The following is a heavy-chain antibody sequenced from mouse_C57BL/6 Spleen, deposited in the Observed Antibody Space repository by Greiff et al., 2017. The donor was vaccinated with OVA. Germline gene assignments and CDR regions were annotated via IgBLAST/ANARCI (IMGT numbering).Heavy chain of an antibody. J-gene: IGHJ2*01. CDR3: ARLFITTVVKEYYFDY. CDR1: GFTFSDYG. Sequence: EVQRVESGGGLVKPGGSLKLSCAASGFTFSDYGMHWVRQAPEKGLEWVAYISSGSSTIYYADTVKGRFTISRDNAKNTLFLQMTSLRSEDTAMYYCARLFITTVVKEYYFDYWGQGTTLTVSS. D-gene: IGHD1-1*01. V-gene: IGHV5-17*01. CDR2: ISSGSSTI.